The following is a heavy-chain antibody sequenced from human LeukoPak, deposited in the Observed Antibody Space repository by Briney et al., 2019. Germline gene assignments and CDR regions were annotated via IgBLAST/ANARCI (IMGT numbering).Heavy chain of an antibody. D-gene: IGHD6-19*01. J-gene: IGHJ4*02. CDR3: AKDARRTFGLSSGLYRGSYYFDY. CDR2: VSSSGSTI. CDR1: GFTFSDYY. V-gene: IGHV3-11*04. Sequence: PGGSLRLSCAASGFTFSDYYMSWIRQAPGKGLEWVSYVSSSGSTIYYADSVKGRFTISRDNAKNSLYLQTNSLRAEDTAVYYCAKDARRTFGLSSGLYRGSYYFDYWGQGTLVTVSS.